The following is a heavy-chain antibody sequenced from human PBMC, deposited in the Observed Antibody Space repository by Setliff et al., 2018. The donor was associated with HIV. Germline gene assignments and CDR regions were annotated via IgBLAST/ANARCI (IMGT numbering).Heavy chain of an antibody. Sequence: TLSLTCTVSGDSISSGGYYWSWIRQPAGQGLEWIGRIYTSGNTNYNPSTNYNPSLKSRITISLETSRNQFSLRVTSVTAPDTAVYYCTRQSPVAGSGAFDIWGQGTMVTVSS. D-gene: IGHD6-19*01. J-gene: IGHJ3*02. CDR3: TRQSPVAGSGAFDI. CDR1: GDSISSGGYY. CDR2: IYTSGNTNYNPST. V-gene: IGHV4-61*02.